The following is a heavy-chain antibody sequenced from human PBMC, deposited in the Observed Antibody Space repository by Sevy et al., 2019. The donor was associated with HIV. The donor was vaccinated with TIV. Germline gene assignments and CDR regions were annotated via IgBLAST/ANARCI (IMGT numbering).Heavy chain of an antibody. D-gene: IGHD6-19*01. CDR1: GYTFTNYG. CDR3: ARDPSIAVAPYYFDY. Sequence: ASVKVSCKASGYTFTNYGINWVRQAPGQGLEWVGWISAYNGDTSSAQNLQGRVTMTTDTSTGTAYMDRRSLRSDDTAVYYCARDPSIAVAPYYFDYWGQGTLVTVSS. CDR2: ISAYNGDT. V-gene: IGHV1-18*01. J-gene: IGHJ4*02.